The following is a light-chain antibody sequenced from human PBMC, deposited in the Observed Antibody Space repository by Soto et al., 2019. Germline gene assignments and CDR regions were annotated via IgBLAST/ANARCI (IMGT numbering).Light chain of an antibody. CDR3: QQRNMWPIP. Sequence: EIIVTQSPDTLSFSPGERATLSCRASQTVSSNYLAWCQQRPGQAPRLLIYGASTRAAGIPDRFSGSGSGTDFTLTISSLEPEDSAVYYCQQRNMWPIPFGQGTRPAIK. CDR1: QTVSSNY. CDR2: GAS. V-gene: IGKV3D-20*02. J-gene: IGKJ5*01.